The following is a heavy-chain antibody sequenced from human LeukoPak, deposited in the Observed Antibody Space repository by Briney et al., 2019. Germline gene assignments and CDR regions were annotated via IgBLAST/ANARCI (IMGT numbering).Heavy chain of an antibody. Sequence: SETLSLTCTVSGDSINNYYWSWIRQPPGKEMEWIAYIYYSGMTKYNPSLKSRVTISVDTSKNQFSLKLDSVTAADTAVYYCARGGSSWAVVFDSWGRGTLVTVSS. CDR3: ARGGSSWAVVFDS. V-gene: IGHV4-59*01. D-gene: IGHD6-13*01. CDR2: IYYSGMT. CDR1: GDSINNYY. J-gene: IGHJ4*02.